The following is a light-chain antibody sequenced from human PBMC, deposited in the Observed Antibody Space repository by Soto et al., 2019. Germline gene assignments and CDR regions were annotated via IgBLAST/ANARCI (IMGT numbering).Light chain of an antibody. CDR1: QSVSSNY. CDR2: GAS. J-gene: IGKJ3*01. Sequence: EIVLTQSPGTLSVSPGERVTLSCRASQSVSSNYLAWYQQRPGQAPRLLIFGASYRATGIPDRFSGSGSGTDFTLTISRLETQDFEVYYCQQYSTSPPEFTFGPGTKVDSK. V-gene: IGKV3-20*01. CDR3: QQYSTSPPEFT.